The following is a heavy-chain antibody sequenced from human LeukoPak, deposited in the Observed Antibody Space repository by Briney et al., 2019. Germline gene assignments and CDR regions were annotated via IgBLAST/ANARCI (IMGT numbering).Heavy chain of an antibody. V-gene: IGHV3-23*01. Sequence: GGSLRLSCAASGFTYSIYAMSWVRQAPGKGLEWDSAISGNGGSTYYTDSVKGRFTISRDNSRNTLYLHMTRLTAEDTAVYYCAKYRDVTSKGSGLGSLGQGTLVTVSS. CDR1: GFTYSIYA. D-gene: IGHD4-17*01. CDR3: AKYRDVTSKGSGLGS. J-gene: IGHJ5*01. CDR2: ISGNGGST.